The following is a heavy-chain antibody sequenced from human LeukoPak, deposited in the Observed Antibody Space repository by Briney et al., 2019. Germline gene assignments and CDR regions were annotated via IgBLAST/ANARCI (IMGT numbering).Heavy chain of an antibody. CDR1: GGTFSSYA. Sequence: GASVKVSCKASGGTFSSYAISWVRQAPGQGLEWMGGIIPIFGTANYAQKFQGRVTITTDESTSTAYMELSSLRSEDTAVYYCARDRTVVIQPYYFDYWGQGTLVTVSS. CDR3: ARDRTVVIQPYYFDY. CDR2: IIPIFGTA. J-gene: IGHJ4*02. D-gene: IGHD3-22*01. V-gene: IGHV1-69*05.